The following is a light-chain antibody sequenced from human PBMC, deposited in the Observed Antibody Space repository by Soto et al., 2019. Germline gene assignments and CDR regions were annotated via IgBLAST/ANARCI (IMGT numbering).Light chain of an antibody. J-gene: IGKJ1*01. CDR1: QDINRW. CDR3: QQFSLYWA. CDR2: NAD. Sequence: DIQMTQSPSTLSASVGDRVTITCRASQDINRWSAWYQQKPGKAPKILIYNADTLESGVPSRFSGSGYGTEFILTISSLQPDDFATYYCQQFSLYWAFGQGTKVDIK. V-gene: IGKV1-5*01.